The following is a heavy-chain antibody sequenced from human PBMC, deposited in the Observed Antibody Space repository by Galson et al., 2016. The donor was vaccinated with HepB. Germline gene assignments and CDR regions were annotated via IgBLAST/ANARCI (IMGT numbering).Heavy chain of an antibody. D-gene: IGHD2-15*01. Sequence: SETLSLTCSVSGGSIRSYYWSWIRQPPGKGLEWIGYIYYSGSTSYNPSLKSRVTISVDTSKNQFSLKLSSVTAADTAVYYCAGYVGYCSGGSCLSFDYWGQGTLVTVSS. CDR3: AGYVGYCSGGSCLSFDY. J-gene: IGHJ4*02. CDR1: GGSIRSYY. V-gene: IGHV4-59*01. CDR2: IYYSGST.